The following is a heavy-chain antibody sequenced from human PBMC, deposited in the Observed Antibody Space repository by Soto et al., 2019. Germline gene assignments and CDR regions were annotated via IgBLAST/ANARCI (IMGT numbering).Heavy chain of an antibody. V-gene: IGHV1-18*01. CDR1: GYTFTSYG. Sequence: ASVKVSCKASGYTFTSYGISWVRQAPGQGLEWMGWISAYNGNTNYAQKLQGRVTMTTDTSTTTAYMELRSLRSEDTAVYYCATDQTRVGTYGGNSLDYWGQGTLVTVSS. CDR2: ISAYNGNT. CDR3: ATDQTRVGTYGGNSLDY. D-gene: IGHD4-17*01. J-gene: IGHJ4*02.